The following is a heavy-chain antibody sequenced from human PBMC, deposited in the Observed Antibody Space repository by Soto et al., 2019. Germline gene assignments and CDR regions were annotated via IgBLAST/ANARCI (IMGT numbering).Heavy chain of an antibody. Sequence: GASVKVSCKASGYTFTSYGISWVRQAPGQGLEGMGWISAYNGNTNYAQKLQGRVTMTTDTSTSTAYMELRSLRSDDTAVYYCARARGNCSGGSCYSGGGYYYYMDVWGKGTTVTVSS. D-gene: IGHD2-15*01. J-gene: IGHJ6*03. V-gene: IGHV1-18*01. CDR1: GYTFTSYG. CDR3: ARARGNCSGGSCYSGGGYYYYMDV. CDR2: ISAYNGNT.